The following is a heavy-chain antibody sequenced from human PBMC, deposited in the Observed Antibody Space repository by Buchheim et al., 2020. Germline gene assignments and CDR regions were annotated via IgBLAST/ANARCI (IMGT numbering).Heavy chain of an antibody. D-gene: IGHD7-27*01. CDR1: GFTFSSYS. V-gene: IGHV3-21*01. J-gene: IGHJ6*03. CDR2: ISSSSSYI. Sequence: EVQLVESGGGLVKPGGSLRLSCAASGFTFSSYSMNWARQAPGKGLEWVSSISSSSSYIYYVDSEKGRFTISRDNAKNSLYLQMNSLRAEDTAVYYCARSLGYYYYYYMDVWGKGTT. CDR3: ARSLGYYYYYYMDV.